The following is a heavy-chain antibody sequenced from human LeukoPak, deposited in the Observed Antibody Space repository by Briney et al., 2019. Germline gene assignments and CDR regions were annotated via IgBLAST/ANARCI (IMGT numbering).Heavy chain of an antibody. J-gene: IGHJ6*02. CDR3: ARRGFMDV. V-gene: IGHV4-34*01. Sequence: PSETLSLTCAIYGGSFSGYCWSWIRQPPGKGLEWIGEINHSGNTNYNPSLKSRVTISVDTSKNQFSLRLSSVTAADTAVYYCARRGFMDVWGQGTTVTVSS. CDR2: INHSGNT. CDR1: GGSFSGYC. D-gene: IGHD3-10*01.